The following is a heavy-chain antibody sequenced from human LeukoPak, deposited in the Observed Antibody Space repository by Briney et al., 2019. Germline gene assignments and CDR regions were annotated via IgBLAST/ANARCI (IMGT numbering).Heavy chain of an antibody. D-gene: IGHD5-24*01. CDR2: IIPIFGTA. J-gene: IGHJ3*02. V-gene: IGHV1-69*05. CDR1: GGTFSSYA. Sequence: SVKVSCKASGGTFSSYAISWVRQAPGQGLEWMGGIIPIFGTANYAQKFQGRVTITTDESTSTAYMELSSLRSEDTAVYYCASQDGYNDAFDIWGQGTMVTVSS. CDR3: ASQDGYNDAFDI.